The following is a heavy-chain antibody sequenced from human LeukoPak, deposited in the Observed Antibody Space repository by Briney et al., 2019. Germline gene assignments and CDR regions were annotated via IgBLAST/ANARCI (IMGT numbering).Heavy chain of an antibody. CDR2: INPNSGGT. Sequence: ASVKVSCKASGYTFTSYYMHWVRQAPGQGLEWMGRINPNSGGTNYAQKFQGRVTMTRDTSISTAYMELSRLRSDDTAVYYCATLSGSYVSSDYWGQGTLVTVSS. D-gene: IGHD1-26*01. V-gene: IGHV1-2*06. CDR3: ATLSGSYVSSDY. J-gene: IGHJ4*02. CDR1: GYTFTSYY.